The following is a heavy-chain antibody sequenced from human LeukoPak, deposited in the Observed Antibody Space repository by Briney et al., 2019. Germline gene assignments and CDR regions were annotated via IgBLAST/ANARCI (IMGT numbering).Heavy chain of an antibody. V-gene: IGHV5-51*01. CDR3: ARAGSSGWSNWFDP. CDR1: GCSFTSYW. CDR2: IYPGDSDT. Sequence: GGSLQISCKGSGCSFTSYWIGWGRQMPGKGREWMGIIYPGDSDTRYSPSFQGQVTISADKSISTAYLQWSSLKASDTAMYYCARAGSSGWSNWFDPWGQGTLVTVSS. D-gene: IGHD6-19*01. J-gene: IGHJ5*02.